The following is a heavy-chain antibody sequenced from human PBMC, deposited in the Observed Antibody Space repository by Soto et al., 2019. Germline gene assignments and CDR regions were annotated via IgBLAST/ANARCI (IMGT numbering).Heavy chain of an antibody. CDR2: ISAYNGNT. D-gene: IGHD3-22*01. J-gene: IGHJ4*02. CDR1: GYTFTSYC. CDR3: ARDDSSDNTRDY. Sequence: ASVKVSCKASGYTFTSYCISWVLQAPGQGLEWMGWISAYNGNTNYAQKLQGRVTMTTDTSTSTAYMELRSLRSDDTAVYYCARDDSSDNTRDYWGQGTLVTVSS. V-gene: IGHV1-18*01.